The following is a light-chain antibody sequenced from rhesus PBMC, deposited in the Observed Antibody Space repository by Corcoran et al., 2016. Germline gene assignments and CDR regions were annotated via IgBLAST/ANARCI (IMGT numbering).Light chain of an antibody. CDR2: DAS. CDR1: QAISSY. J-gene: IGKJ3*01. V-gene: IGKV1-28*03. Sequence: DIQMTQSPSSLSASVGDTVTITCRASQAISSYLNWFPQKPGKAPKLLIYDASSWESGVPSRFSGSGSGTDFTLTISSLQPEDFAAYYCLQHNSYPFTFGPGTKLDIK. CDR3: LQHNSYPFT.